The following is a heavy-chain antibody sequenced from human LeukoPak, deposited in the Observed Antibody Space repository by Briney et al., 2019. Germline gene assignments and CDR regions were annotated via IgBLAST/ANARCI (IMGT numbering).Heavy chain of an antibody. CDR2: ISYDGSNK. CDR1: GFTFSSYA. Sequence: PGGSLRPPCAASGFTFSSYAMHWVRQAPGKGLEWVAVISYDGSNKYYADSVKGRFTISRDNSKNTLYLQMNSLRAEDTAVYYCARDQTPNYYDSSGYSQDAFDIWGQGTMVTVSS. D-gene: IGHD3-22*01. CDR3: ARDQTPNYYDSSGYSQDAFDI. V-gene: IGHV3-30*04. J-gene: IGHJ3*02.